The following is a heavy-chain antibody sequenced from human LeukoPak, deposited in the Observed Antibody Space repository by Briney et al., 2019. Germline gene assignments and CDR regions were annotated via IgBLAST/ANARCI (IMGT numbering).Heavy chain of an antibody. J-gene: IGHJ3*02. CDR2: ISAYNGNT. Sequence: GASVKVSCKASGYTFTSYGISWVRQAPGQGLEWMGWISAYNGNTNYAQKLQGRVTMTTDTSTSTAYMELRSLRSDDTAVYYCAREYYDSSGYYYVKGYSDAFDIWGQGTMVTVSS. V-gene: IGHV1-18*01. CDR3: AREYYDSSGYYYVKGYSDAFDI. CDR1: GYTFTSYG. D-gene: IGHD3-22*01.